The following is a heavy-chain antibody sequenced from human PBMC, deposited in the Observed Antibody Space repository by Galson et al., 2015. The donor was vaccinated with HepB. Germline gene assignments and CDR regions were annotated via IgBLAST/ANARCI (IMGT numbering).Heavy chain of an antibody. CDR2: ISSSSSTI. Sequence: SLRLSCAASGFTFSSYSMNWVRQAPGKGLEWVSYISSSSSTIYYADSVRGRFTISRDNAKNSLYLQMNSLRAEDTAVYYCARPSTRYDYVWGSQILDYWGQGTLVTVSS. CDR1: GFTFSSYS. V-gene: IGHV3-48*01. J-gene: IGHJ4*02. D-gene: IGHD3-16*01. CDR3: ARPSTRYDYVWGSQILDY.